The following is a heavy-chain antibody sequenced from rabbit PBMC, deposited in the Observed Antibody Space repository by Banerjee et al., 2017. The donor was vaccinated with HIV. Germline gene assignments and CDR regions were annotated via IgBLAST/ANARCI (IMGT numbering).Heavy chain of an antibody. Sequence: MCWVRQAPGKGLEWITCLYAGSSGSTDYANWAKGRFTISKTSPTTVTLQMTSLTVADTATYLCAGSLVDNANLWVQGTLVTVS. V-gene: IGHV1S40*01. D-gene: IGHD1-1*01. CDR2: LYAGSSGST. J-gene: IGHJ4*01. CDR3: AGSLVDNANL.